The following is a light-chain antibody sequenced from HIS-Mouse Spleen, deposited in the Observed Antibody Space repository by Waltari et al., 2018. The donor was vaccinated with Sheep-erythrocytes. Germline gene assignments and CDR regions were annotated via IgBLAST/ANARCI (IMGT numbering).Light chain of an antibody. Sequence: DIQMTQSPSSLSASVGDKVTITCRASQSLSSYLNWYQQKPGKHPKLLIYAASSLQSGVTSSFIGSGSGTDFTLTISSLQPEDYATYYCQQSYSTPPTFGGGTNVEIK. J-gene: IGKJ4*01. CDR1: QSLSSY. CDR3: QQSYSTPPT. CDR2: AAS. V-gene: IGKV1-39*01.